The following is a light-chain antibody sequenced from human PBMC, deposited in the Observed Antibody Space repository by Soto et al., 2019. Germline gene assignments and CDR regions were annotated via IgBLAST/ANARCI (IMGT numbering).Light chain of an antibody. CDR1: SSDVGGYNY. V-gene: IGLV2-14*03. J-gene: IGLJ1*01. CDR3: SSYTTISTYV. Sequence: QSALTQPASVSGSPGQSITISCTGTSSDVGGYNYVSWYQQHPGKAPKLIIYDVSNRPSGVSSRFSGSRSANTASLTISGLQAEDEADYYCSSYTTISTYVFGTGTKETVL. CDR2: DVS.